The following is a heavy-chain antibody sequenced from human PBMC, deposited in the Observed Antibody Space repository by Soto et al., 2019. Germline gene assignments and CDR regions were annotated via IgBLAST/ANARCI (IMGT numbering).Heavy chain of an antibody. V-gene: IGHV1-58*01. CDR3: AAVATPHLGFYSGMDV. J-gene: IGHJ6*02. CDR1: GFTFRNSA. Sequence: ASVKVSCKASGFTFRNSAVQWVRQARGQRLEWIGWIVVGSGNTIYAQNFQERVTMTRDLSTSTTYMELSSLRFEDTAAYYCAAVATPHLGFYSGMDVWGQGTTVTVSS. CDR2: IVVGSGNT. D-gene: IGHD2-15*01.